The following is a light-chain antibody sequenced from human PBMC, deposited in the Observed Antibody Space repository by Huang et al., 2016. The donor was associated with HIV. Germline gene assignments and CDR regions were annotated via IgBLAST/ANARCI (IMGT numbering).Light chain of an antibody. Sequence: DIQMTQSPSSLSASVGDRVTLTCRASQTISTFLNLYQQKPGKAPKLLIYAASSLQSGVPSKFSGSGSGTEFTLTISRLQPEDCATYYWQQGYSTPYTFGQGTKLGIK. CDR3: QQGYSTPYT. V-gene: IGKV1-39*01. J-gene: IGKJ2*01. CDR1: QTISTF. CDR2: AAS.